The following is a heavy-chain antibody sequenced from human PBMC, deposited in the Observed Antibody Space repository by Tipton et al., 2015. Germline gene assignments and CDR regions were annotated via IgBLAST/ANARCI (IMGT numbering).Heavy chain of an antibody. CDR2: IYHSGST. J-gene: IGHJ4*02. CDR3: ACGSPRGQLDY. Sequence: LSLTCDVFGGSISSRNWWSWVRQPPGKGLEWIGEIYHSGSTNYSPPLKSRVIVSVDKSNNRFSLRLTSLTAADTAVYFCACGSPRGQLDYWGQGTLVTVSS. D-gene: IGHD3-10*01. CDR1: GGSISSRNW. V-gene: IGHV4-4*01.